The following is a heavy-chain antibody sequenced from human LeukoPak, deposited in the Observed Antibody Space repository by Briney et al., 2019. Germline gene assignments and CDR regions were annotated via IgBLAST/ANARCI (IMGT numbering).Heavy chain of an antibody. CDR1: GFTFSSY. CDR3: ARRQRLLWFGELLRDDYYGMDV. Sequence: GRSLRLSCAASGFTFSSYVHWVRQAPGKGLEWVAVISYDGSNKYYADSVKGRFTTSRDNSKNTLYLQMNSLRAEDTAVYYCARRQRLLWFGELLRDDYYGMDVWGKGTTVTVSS. CDR2: ISYDGSNK. D-gene: IGHD3-10*01. V-gene: IGHV3-30*04. J-gene: IGHJ6*04.